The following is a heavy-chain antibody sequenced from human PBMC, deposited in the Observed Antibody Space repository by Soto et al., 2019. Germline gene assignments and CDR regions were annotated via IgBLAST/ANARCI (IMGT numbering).Heavy chain of an antibody. CDR2: IYYGGST. Sequence: SETMCLTCTVSGGSISSGGYYWSWIRQHPGKGLEWIGYIYYGGSTYYNPSLKSRVTISVDTSKNQFSLKLSSVTAADTAVYYCARLGYCSGGSCYDYYYGMDVWGQGTTVTVSS. J-gene: IGHJ6*02. CDR1: GGSISSGGYY. D-gene: IGHD2-15*01. V-gene: IGHV4-31*03. CDR3: ARLGYCSGGSCYDYYYGMDV.